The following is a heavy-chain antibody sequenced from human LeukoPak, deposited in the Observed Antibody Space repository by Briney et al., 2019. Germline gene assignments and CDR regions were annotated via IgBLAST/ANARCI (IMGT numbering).Heavy chain of an antibody. CDR2: INHSGST. Sequence: SETLSLTCAVYGGSFSGYYWSWIRQPPGKGLEWIGEINHSGSTNYNPSLKSRVTISVDTSKNQFSLKLSSVTAADTAVYYCARGGKQWLSPYYYYGMDVWGKGTTVTVPS. J-gene: IGHJ6*04. D-gene: IGHD6-19*01. CDR3: ARGGKQWLSPYYYYGMDV. V-gene: IGHV4-34*01. CDR1: GGSFSGYY.